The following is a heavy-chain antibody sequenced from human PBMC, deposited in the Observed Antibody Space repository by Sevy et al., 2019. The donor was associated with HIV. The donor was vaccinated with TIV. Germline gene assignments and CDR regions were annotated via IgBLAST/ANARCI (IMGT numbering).Heavy chain of an antibody. Sequence: ASVKVSCKASGGTFSSYAISWVRQAPGQGLEWMGGIIPIFGTANYAQKFQGRVTITADKSTSTAYMELSSLRSEDTAMSYCARVLKSSGPSYFDYWGQGTLVTVSS. D-gene: IGHD6-19*01. V-gene: IGHV1-69*06. CDR2: IIPIFGTA. J-gene: IGHJ4*02. CDR1: GGTFSSYA. CDR3: ARVLKSSGPSYFDY.